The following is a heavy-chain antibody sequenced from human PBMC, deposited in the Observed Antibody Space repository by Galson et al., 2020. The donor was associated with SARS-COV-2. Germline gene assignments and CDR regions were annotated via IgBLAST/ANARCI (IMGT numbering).Heavy chain of an antibody. J-gene: IGHJ1*01. Sequence: SGPTLVKPTETLTLTCTVSGFSLSNARMGVSWIRQPPGKALEWLAHIFSNDEKSYSTSLKSRLTISKDTSKSQVVLTMTNMDPVDTATYYCARSYDFWSSPFQHWGQGTLVTVSS. V-gene: IGHV2-26*01. D-gene: IGHD3-3*01. CDR2: IFSNDEK. CDR1: GFSLSNARMG. CDR3: ARSYDFWSSPFQH.